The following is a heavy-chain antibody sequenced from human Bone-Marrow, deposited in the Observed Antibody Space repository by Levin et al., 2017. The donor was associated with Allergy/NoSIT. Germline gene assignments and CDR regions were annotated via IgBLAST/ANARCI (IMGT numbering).Heavy chain of an antibody. Sequence: AGGSLRLSCAASGFTVSSNHMSWVRQAPGKGLEWVSLIYSGGRGYYADSVRGRFTISRDNSKNTLYLQLNSLRAEDTVVYYCAIYGSGNDYSAFDIWGQGTMVTVSS. D-gene: IGHD3-10*01. J-gene: IGHJ3*02. CDR1: GFTVSSNH. CDR2: IYSGGRG. V-gene: IGHV3-53*01. CDR3: AIYGSGNDYSAFDI.